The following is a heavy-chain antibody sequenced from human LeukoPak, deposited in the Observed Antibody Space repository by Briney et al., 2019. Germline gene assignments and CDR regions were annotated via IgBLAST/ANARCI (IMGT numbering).Heavy chain of an antibody. J-gene: IGHJ5*02. D-gene: IGHD3-3*01. CDR1: GGSFSGYY. CDR2: ITHRGST. Sequence: SETLSLTCAVYGGSFSGYYWSWIRQPPGKGLEWIGEITHRGSTNYNPSLKSRVTISVDTSKNQFSLKLSSVTAADTAVYYCARGSRTYYDFWSGYYQNWFDPWGQGTLVTVSS. CDR3: ARGSRTYYDFWSGYYQNWFDP. V-gene: IGHV4-34*01.